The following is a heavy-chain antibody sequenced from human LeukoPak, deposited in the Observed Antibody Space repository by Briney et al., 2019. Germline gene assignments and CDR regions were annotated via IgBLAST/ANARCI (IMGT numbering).Heavy chain of an antibody. J-gene: IGHJ4*02. Sequence: GGSLRLSCAASGFTFSSYGMHWVRQAPGKGLEWVAFIRYDGSNKYYADSVKGRFTISRDNSKNTLYLQMNSLRAEDTAVDYCAKFALLGGYCCSTSCYFDYLGQGTLVTVSS. CDR1: GFTFSSYG. CDR3: AKFALLGGYCCSTSCYFDY. V-gene: IGHV3-30*02. CDR2: IRYDGSNK. D-gene: IGHD2-2*01.